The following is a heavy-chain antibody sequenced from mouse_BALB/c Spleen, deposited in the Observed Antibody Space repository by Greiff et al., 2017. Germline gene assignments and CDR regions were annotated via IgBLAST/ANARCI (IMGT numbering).Heavy chain of an antibody. J-gene: IGHJ3*01. CDR1: GYSITSGYY. Sequence: EVKLVESGPGLVKPSQSLSLTCSVTGYSITSGYYWNWIRQFPGNKLEWMGYISYDGSNNYNPSLKNRISITRDTSKNQFFLKLNSVTTEDTATYYCAREEGNYDSWFAYWGQGTLVTVSA. V-gene: IGHV3-6*02. CDR2: ISYDGSN. CDR3: AREEGNYDSWFAY. D-gene: IGHD2-4*01.